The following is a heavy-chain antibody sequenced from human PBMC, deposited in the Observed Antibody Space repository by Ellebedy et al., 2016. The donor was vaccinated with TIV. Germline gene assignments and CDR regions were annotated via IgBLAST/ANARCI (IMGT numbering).Heavy chain of an antibody. V-gene: IGHV4-61*05. CDR2: IYYSGSN. J-gene: IGHJ5*02. D-gene: IGHD3-16*01. CDR3: ARLLNHNWFDT. Sequence: MPSETLSLTCSVSGASIRSTTYYWVWIRQPPGKGLKWIRYIYYSGSNNYNPSLQRRVTISVDTSKNQLSLQLRSVTAADAAVYNCARLLNHNWFDTWGQGTRVTVSS. CDR1: GASIRSTTYY.